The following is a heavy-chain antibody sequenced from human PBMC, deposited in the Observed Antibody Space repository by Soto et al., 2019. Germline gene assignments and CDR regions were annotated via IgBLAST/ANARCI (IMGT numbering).Heavy chain of an antibody. CDR2: INAGNGNT. Sequence: GASLKVSCKASGYTFTSYAMHWVRQAPGQRLEWMGWINAGNGNTKYSQKFQGRVTITRDTSASTAYMELSSLRSEDTAVYYCARESYGDYYLDYWGQGTLVTVSS. J-gene: IGHJ4*02. CDR1: GYTFTSYA. V-gene: IGHV1-3*01. CDR3: ARESYGDYYLDY. D-gene: IGHD4-17*01.